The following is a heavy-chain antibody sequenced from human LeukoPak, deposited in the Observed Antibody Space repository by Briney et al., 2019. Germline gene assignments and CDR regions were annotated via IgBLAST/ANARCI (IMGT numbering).Heavy chain of an antibody. Sequence: GGSLRLSCAASGFTFSRYTMNWVRQAPGKGLEWVSAISASIVNTYYADSVKGRFTISRDNSKNTLYLQMNSLRAEDTAVYYCAKTDTGPSDYWGRGTLVTVSS. CDR2: ISASIVNT. J-gene: IGHJ4*02. V-gene: IGHV3-23*01. D-gene: IGHD1-1*01. CDR1: GFTFSRYT. CDR3: AKTDTGPSDY.